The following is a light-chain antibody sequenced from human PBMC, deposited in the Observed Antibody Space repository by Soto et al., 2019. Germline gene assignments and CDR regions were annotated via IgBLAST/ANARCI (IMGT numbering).Light chain of an antibody. CDR3: FSKISGFVYG. J-gene: IGLJ1*01. CDR1: SSDVGSRNL. Sequence: QSVLTQPASVSGSPGQSITISCTGTSSDVGSRNLVSWYQQYPGKAPKLIIFEASKRPSGVSNRLSGSKSGSTASLTISGLQAEDEADYFCFSKISGFVYGFGTGTKVTVL. V-gene: IGLV2-14*02. CDR2: EAS.